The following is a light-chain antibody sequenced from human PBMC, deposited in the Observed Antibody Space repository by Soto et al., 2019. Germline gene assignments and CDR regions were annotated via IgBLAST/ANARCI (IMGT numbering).Light chain of an antibody. CDR3: QQYNAWPLT. Sequence: EIVMTQSPATLSVSPGERVTLSCRASQSVNSNLAWYQQKPGQTPKLLIYVASIRATGIPARFSGSGSGTEFTLTISSLQSEDFAIYYCQQYNAWPLTFGGGTKVEFK. J-gene: IGKJ4*01. V-gene: IGKV3-15*01. CDR2: VAS. CDR1: QSVNSN.